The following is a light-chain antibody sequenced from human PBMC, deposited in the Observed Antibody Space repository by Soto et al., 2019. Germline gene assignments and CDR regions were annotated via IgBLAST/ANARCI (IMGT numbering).Light chain of an antibody. J-gene: IGKJ5*01. V-gene: IGKV3-11*01. CDR3: QQRSNWPIT. Sequence: EIVMTQSPATLSVSPGERATLSCRASQSVRSNLAWYQQKPGQAPSLLIYGAFTRATGIPTRFSGSGSGTDFTLTISSLEPEEFAVYYCQQRSNWPITFGQGTRLEIK. CDR2: GAF. CDR1: QSVRSN.